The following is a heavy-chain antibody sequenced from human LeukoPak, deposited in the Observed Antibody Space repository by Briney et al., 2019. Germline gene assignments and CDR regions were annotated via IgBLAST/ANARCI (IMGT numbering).Heavy chain of an antibody. V-gene: IGHV6-1*01. D-gene: IGHD2/OR15-2a*01. J-gene: IGHJ4*02. CDR2: TYYRARWYN. CDR1: GGSVSSTNGVA. Sequence: SQTLSLTCAISGGSVSSTNGVAWNWIRQSPSRGLEWLGRTYYRARWYNDYAESVKSRITVNPDTPKNQFSLQLNSVTPGDTAVYYCARGKNNAFDYWGQGTLVTVSS. CDR3: ARGKNNAFDY.